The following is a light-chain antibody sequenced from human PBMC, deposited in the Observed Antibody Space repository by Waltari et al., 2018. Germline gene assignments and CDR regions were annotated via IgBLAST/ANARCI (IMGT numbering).Light chain of an antibody. Sequence: QSVLTQPPSASGTPGQRVTIPCSGSSSNIGSNTVHWYQQLPGTAPKLLIFSNHQRPSGVPGRFSGSKSGTSASLAISGLQSDDEAEYFCATRDDSLNGLIFGGGTKLTVL. CDR1: SSNIGSNT. J-gene: IGLJ2*01. CDR2: SNH. V-gene: IGLV1-44*01. CDR3: ATRDDSLNGLI.